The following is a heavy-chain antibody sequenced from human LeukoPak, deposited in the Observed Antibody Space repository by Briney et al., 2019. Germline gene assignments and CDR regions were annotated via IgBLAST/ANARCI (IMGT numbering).Heavy chain of an antibody. D-gene: IGHD3-9*01. CDR1: GGSFSTYY. J-gene: IGHJ4*02. V-gene: IGHV4-59*08. CDR3: ARSAYYDILTGYYRGIDY. Sequence: SETLSLTCTVSGGSFSTYYWSWIRQPPGKGLEWIGYIYYSGNTNYNPSLKSRVTISVDTSKNQFSLKLSSVTAADTAVYYCARSAYYDILTGYYRGIDYWGQGTLVTVSS. CDR2: IYYSGNT.